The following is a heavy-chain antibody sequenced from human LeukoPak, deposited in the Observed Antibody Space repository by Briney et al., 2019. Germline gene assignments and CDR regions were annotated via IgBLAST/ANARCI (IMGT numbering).Heavy chain of an antibody. V-gene: IGHV1-69*05. J-gene: IGHJ3*02. CDR3: ASKADVLLESLGAFDI. Sequence: ASVKVSCKASGGTFGSYAISWVRQAPGQGLEWMGGIIPIFGTANYAQEFQGRVTITTDESTSTAYMELSSLRSEDTAVYYCASKADVLLESLGAFDIWGQGTMVTVSS. D-gene: IGHD3-10*01. CDR1: GGTFGSYA. CDR2: IIPIFGTA.